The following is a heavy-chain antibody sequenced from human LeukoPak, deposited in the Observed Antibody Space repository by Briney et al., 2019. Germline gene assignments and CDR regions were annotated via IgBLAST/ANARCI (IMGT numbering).Heavy chain of an antibody. D-gene: IGHD3-3*01. Sequence: GGSLRLSCAASGFTFSSYAMSWVRQAPGKGLEWVSAISGSGGSTYYADSVKGRFTISRDNSKNTLYLQMNNLRAEDTAVYYRAKDPYDFWSGSNDYWGQGTLVTVSS. J-gene: IGHJ4*02. CDR3: AKDPYDFWSGSNDY. CDR1: GFTFSSYA. V-gene: IGHV3-23*01. CDR2: ISGSGGST.